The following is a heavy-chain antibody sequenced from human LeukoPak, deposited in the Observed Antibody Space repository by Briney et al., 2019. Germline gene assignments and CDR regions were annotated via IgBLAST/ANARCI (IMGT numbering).Heavy chain of an antibody. CDR2: ISAYNGNT. CDR3: ASPSYCSSTSCYGGGYYYMDV. V-gene: IGHV1-18*01. Sequence: ASVSVSCTASGYTFTSYGISWVRQAPGQGLEWMGWISAYNGNTNYAQKLQGRVTMTTDTSTSTAYMELRSLRSDDTAVYYCASPSYCSSTSCYGGGYYYMDVWGQGTTVTVSS. D-gene: IGHD2-2*01. J-gene: IGHJ6*03. CDR1: GYTFTSYG.